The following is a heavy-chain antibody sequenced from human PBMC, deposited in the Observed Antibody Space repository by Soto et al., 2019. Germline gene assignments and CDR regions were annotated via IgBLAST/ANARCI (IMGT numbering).Heavy chain of an antibody. CDR3: ARAELIVAGQAFDS. D-gene: IGHD5-12*01. J-gene: IGHJ4*02. V-gene: IGHV1-46*01. CDR1: GYRLSNYY. CDR2: VNPSDGRA. Sequence: QVDLVQSGAEVKKPGASVKMSCKSSGYRLSNYYMHWVRQAPGQGLEWMGIVNPSDGRANYARKFQGRVTMTWDTSTTTLYMEVNSLRSDDTATYYCARAELIVAGQAFDSWGQGTLVTVSS.